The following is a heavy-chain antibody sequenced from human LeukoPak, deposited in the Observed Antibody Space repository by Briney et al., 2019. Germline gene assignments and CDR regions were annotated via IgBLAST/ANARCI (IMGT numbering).Heavy chain of an antibody. CDR3: ARAPVVRGATDYYHGMDV. D-gene: IGHD3-10*01. J-gene: IGHJ6*02. Sequence: PGGSLRLSCAASGXTVSSNYVSWVRQAPGKGLEWVSVIYSGGNTYYADSVKGRFTISRDNSKNTLYLQMNSLRAEDTGVYYCARAPVVRGATDYYHGMDVWGQGTTVTVSS. V-gene: IGHV3-53*01. CDR2: IYSGGNT. CDR1: GXTVSSNY.